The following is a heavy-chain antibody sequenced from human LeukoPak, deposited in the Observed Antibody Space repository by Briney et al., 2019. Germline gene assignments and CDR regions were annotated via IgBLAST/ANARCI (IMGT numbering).Heavy chain of an antibody. Sequence: SETLSLTCTVSGGSVGNDNHCWSWIRQPPGKGLGWIGYVNYSGSTKYNPSLKSRVSISADTSRSQVSLKLSSVTAADTAVYYCARGRGGFTYGEYYFDYWGQGSLVTVSS. CDR1: GGSVGNDNHC. D-gene: IGHD2-15*01. CDR2: VNYSGST. CDR3: ARGRGGFTYGEYYFDY. V-gene: IGHV4-61*01. J-gene: IGHJ4*02.